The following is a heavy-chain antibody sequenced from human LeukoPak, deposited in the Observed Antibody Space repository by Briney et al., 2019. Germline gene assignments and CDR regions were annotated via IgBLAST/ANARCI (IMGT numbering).Heavy chain of an antibody. J-gene: IGHJ4*02. CDR2: IWYDGSNK. CDR3: AKEGSYGEFDY. CDR1: GFTVSSNY. Sequence: GGSLRLSCAASGFTVSSNYMSWVRQAPGKGLEWVAVIWYDGSNKYYADSVKGRFTISRDNSKNTLYLQMNSLRAEDTAVYYCAKEGSYGEFDYWGQGTLVTVSS. D-gene: IGHD4-17*01. V-gene: IGHV3-33*06.